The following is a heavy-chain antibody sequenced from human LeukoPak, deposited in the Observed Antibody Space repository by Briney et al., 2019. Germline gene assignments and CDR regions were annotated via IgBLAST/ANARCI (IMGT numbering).Heavy chain of an antibody. CDR2: ISYDGSHK. Sequence: PGRSLRLSCAASGFNFSNYAMTWVRQAPGKGLEWVAIISYDGSHKYYADSVKGRFTISRDNSRDILYLQMNSLRAEDTAVYYCARGGSYSSGWYPFDYWGQGTLVTVSS. CDR1: GFNFSNYA. D-gene: IGHD6-19*01. V-gene: IGHV3-30*04. CDR3: ARGGSYSSGWYPFDY. J-gene: IGHJ4*02.